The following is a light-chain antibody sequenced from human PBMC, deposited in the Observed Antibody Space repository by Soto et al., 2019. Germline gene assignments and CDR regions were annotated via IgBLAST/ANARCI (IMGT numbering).Light chain of an antibody. CDR2: WAS. V-gene: IGKV4-1*01. CDR1: QSVLYSSNSKNY. Sequence: DIVMTQSPDSLAVSLGERATINCKSSQSVLYSSNSKNYLAWYQQKPGQPPKLLIYWASTRESGVPDRFSGSGSGTDFTLTISSLQAEDAAVYYCQQSYSTPFTFGQGTKLEIK. CDR3: QQSYSTPFT. J-gene: IGKJ2*01.